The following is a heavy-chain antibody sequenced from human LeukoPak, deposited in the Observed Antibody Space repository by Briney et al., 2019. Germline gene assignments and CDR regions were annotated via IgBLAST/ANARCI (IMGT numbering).Heavy chain of an antibody. CDR1: GYSISSGYY. CDR2: IYHSGRT. V-gene: IGHV4-38-2*02. CDR3: ARGFRGDNFDY. Sequence: SETLSLTCTVSGYSISSGYYWGWIRQPPGKGLEWIGSIYHSGRTYYNPSLKSRVTISVDTSKNQFSLKLSSVTAADTAVYFCARGFRGDNFDYWGQGTLVTVSS. D-gene: IGHD7-27*01. J-gene: IGHJ4*02.